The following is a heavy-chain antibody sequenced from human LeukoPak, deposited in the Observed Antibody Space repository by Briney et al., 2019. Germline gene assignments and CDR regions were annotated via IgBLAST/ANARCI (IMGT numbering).Heavy chain of an antibody. CDR2: INHSGST. CDR1: GGSFSGYY. CDR3: ARESPSYSSSSRGYLRDY. J-gene: IGHJ4*02. D-gene: IGHD6-6*01. Sequence: KSSETLSLTCAVYGGSFSGYYWSWIRQPPGKGLEWIGEINHSGSTNYNPSLKSRVTISVDTSKNQFSLKLSSVTAADTAVYYCARESPSYSSSSRGYLRDYWGQGTLVTVSS. V-gene: IGHV4-34*01.